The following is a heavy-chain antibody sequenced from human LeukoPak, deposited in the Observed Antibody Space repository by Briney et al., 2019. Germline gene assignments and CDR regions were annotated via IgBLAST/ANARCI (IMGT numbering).Heavy chain of an antibody. CDR3: AKGGSYGLYYYMDV. Sequence: GGSLRLSCAASGFTFSSYAMSWVRQAPGKGLEWVSAISGSGGSTYYADSVKGRFTISRDNSKNTLYLQMNSLRAEDTAVYYCAKGGSYGLYYYMDVWGQGTTVTVSS. D-gene: IGHD5-18*01. J-gene: IGHJ6*03. CDR1: GFTFSSYA. CDR2: ISGSGGST. V-gene: IGHV3-23*01.